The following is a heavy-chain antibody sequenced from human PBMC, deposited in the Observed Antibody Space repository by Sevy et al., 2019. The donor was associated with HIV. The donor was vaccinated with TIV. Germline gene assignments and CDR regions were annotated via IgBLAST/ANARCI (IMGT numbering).Heavy chain of an antibody. Sequence: GGSLRLSCKASGFTFSSYWMQWVRQAPGKGLEWVAIIRQDGREIYYVGSVKGRFTISRDNAENALYLQMDGLRVEDTAVYYCARRYFDLWGQGTTVTVSS. CDR2: IRQDGREI. V-gene: IGHV3-7*01. CDR1: GFTFSSYW. CDR3: ARRYFDL. J-gene: IGHJ4*03.